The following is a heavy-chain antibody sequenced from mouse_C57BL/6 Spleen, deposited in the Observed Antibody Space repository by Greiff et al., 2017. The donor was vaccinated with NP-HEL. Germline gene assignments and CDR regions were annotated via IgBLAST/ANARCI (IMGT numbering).Heavy chain of an antibody. CDR2: IYPRSGNT. Sequence: QVQLQQSGAELARPGASVKLSCKASGYTFTSYGISWVKQRTGQGLEWIGEIYPRSGNTYYNEKFKGKATLTADKSSSTAYMELRSLTSEDSAVYFCARLGYYYGSSSYYFDYWGQSTTLTVSS. CDR3: ARLGYYYGSSSYYFDY. J-gene: IGHJ2*01. CDR1: GYTFTSYG. D-gene: IGHD1-1*01. V-gene: IGHV1-81*01.